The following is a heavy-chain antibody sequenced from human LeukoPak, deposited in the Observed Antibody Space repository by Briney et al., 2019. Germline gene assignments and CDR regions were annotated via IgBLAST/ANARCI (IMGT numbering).Heavy chain of an antibody. V-gene: IGHV1-2*02. CDR1: GYTFTGYY. Sequence: ASVKVSCKASGYTFTGYYMHWVRQAPGQGLEWMGWINPNSGGTNYAQKLQGRVTMTTDTSTSTAYMELRSLRSDDTAVYYCARVTCSSTSCYINWFDPWGQGTLVTVSS. J-gene: IGHJ5*02. CDR2: INPNSGGT. CDR3: ARVTCSSTSCYINWFDP. D-gene: IGHD2-2*02.